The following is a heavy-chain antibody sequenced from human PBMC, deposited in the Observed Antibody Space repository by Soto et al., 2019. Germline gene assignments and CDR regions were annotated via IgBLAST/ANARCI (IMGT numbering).Heavy chain of an antibody. V-gene: IGHV1-2*02. Sequence: QVQLVQSGAEVKKPGASVKVSCKASGYTFTGNFMHWVRQAPGQGLEWMGWINPNSGGTNYAQKFQGRVTMTRDTSISIAYMELSSLRSDDTAVYYCARTELRFLEWSSGYYYAMDVWGQGTTVTVSS. CDR2: INPNSGGT. CDR3: ARTELRFLEWSSGYYYAMDV. CDR1: GYTFTGNF. D-gene: IGHD3-3*01. J-gene: IGHJ6*02.